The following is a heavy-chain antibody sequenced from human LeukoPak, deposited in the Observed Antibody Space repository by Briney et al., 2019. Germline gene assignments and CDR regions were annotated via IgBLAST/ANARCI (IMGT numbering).Heavy chain of an antibody. V-gene: IGHV3-15*01. CDR1: GFTFSNAW. CDR2: IKSKTDGGTT. Sequence: KPGGSLRLSCATSGFTFSNAWMSWVRQAPGKGLEWVGRIKSKTDGGTTDYAAPVKGRFTISRDDSKNTLYLQMNSLKTEDTAVYYCTIVRGVNLFDYWGQGTLVTVSS. CDR3: TIVRGVNLFDY. J-gene: IGHJ4*02. D-gene: IGHD3-10*01.